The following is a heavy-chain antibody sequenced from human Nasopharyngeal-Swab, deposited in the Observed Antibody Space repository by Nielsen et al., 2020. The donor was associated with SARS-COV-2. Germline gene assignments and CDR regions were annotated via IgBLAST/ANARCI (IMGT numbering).Heavy chain of an antibody. Sequence: CVVGGFSLGSFAMHWVRQAPGKGLEWVAVISYDGSNKYYADSVKGRFTISRDNSKNTLYLQMNSLRAEDTAVHYCARDWAHYYGSGALLLWWFDPWGQGTLVTVSS. V-gene: IGHV3-30-3*01. CDR1: GFSLGSFA. J-gene: IGHJ5*02. D-gene: IGHD3-10*01. CDR3: ARDWAHYYGSGALLLWWFDP. CDR2: ISYDGSNK.